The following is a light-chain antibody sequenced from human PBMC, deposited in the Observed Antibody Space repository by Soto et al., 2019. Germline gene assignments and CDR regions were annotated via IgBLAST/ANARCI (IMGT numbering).Light chain of an antibody. V-gene: IGLV2-8*01. J-gene: IGLJ2*01. CDR2: EVT. Sequence: QSALTQPPSASGSPGQSVTISCTGASSDVGRYNYVSWYQQHPGKAPQLMIYEVTKRPSGVPDRFSGSKSGNTASLTVSGLQAEDEADYYCSSYAGNNNVVFGGGTQLTVL. CDR3: SSYAGNNNVV. CDR1: SSDVGRYNY.